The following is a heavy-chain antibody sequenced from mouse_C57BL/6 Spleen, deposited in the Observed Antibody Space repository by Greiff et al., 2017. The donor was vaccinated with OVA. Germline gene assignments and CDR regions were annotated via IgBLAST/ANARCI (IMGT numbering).Heavy chain of an antibody. CDR3: TRTLFTTVGPYLDY. D-gene: IGHD1-1*01. J-gene: IGHJ2*01. Sequence: VQLQQSGTVLARPGASVKMSCKTSCYTFTSYWMHWVKQRPGQGLEWIGSIYPGNRDTSYNQKFQGKAKLTAVTSASPAYMELSSLTTEDSAVYYCTRTLFTTVGPYLDYWGQGTTLTVSA. CDR2: IYPGNRDT. CDR1: CYTFTSYW. V-gene: IGHV1-5*01.